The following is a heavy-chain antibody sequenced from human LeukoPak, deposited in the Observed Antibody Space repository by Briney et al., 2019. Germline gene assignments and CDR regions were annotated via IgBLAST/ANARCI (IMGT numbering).Heavy chain of an antibody. Sequence: SETLSLTCTVSGGSISSYYLSWIRQPPGKGLEWIGYIYYSGSTNYNPSLKSRVTISVDTSKDQFSLKLSSVTAADTAVYYCARGRDYFDYWGQGTLVTVSS. J-gene: IGHJ4*02. V-gene: IGHV4-59*01. CDR2: IYYSGST. CDR3: ARGRDYFDY. CDR1: GGSISSYY.